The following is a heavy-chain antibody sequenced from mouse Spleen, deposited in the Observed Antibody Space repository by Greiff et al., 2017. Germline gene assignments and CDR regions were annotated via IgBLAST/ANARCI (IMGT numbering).Heavy chain of an antibody. CDR3: ARRATATLFDY. V-gene: IGHV1-52*01. Sequence: QVQLQQPGAELVRPGSSVKLSCKASGYTFTSYWMHWVKQRPIQGLEWIGNIDPSDSETHYNQKFKDKATLTVDKSSSTAYMQLSSLTSEDSAVYYCARRATATLFDYWGQGTTLTVSA. J-gene: IGHJ2*01. CDR1: GYTFTSYW. D-gene: IGHD1-2*01. CDR2: IDPSDSET.